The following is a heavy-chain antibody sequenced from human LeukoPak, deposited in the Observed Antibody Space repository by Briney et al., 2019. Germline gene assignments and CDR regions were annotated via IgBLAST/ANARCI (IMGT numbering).Heavy chain of an antibody. CDR2: ISSDGKNK. D-gene: IGHD3-9*01. V-gene: IGHV3-30*04. CDR3: ARGGGYSILTGFRRDRHDAFDI. CDR1: GFTFSTYA. Sequence: GGSLRLSCAASGFTFSTYAIHWVRQAPGKGLEWVALISSDGKNKHYADSVKGRFTISRDNSKNTLYLQMNSLRAEDTAVYYCARGGGYSILTGFRRDRHDAFDIWGQGTLVTVSS. J-gene: IGHJ3*02.